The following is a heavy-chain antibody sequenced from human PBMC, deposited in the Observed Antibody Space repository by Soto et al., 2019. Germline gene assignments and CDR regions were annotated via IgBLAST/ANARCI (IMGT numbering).Heavy chain of an antibody. V-gene: IGHV5-51*01. CDR1: GYSLTSYW. CDR3: ARHGAETIFGVVSQAYYYYGMDV. D-gene: IGHD3-3*01. J-gene: IGHJ6*02. Sequence: GESLKISCKGSGYSLTSYWIGWVRQMPGKGLEWMGIIYPGDSDTRYSPSFQGQVTISADKSISTAYLQWSSLKASDTAMYYCARHGAETIFGVVSQAYYYYGMDVWGQGTTVTVSS. CDR2: IYPGDSDT.